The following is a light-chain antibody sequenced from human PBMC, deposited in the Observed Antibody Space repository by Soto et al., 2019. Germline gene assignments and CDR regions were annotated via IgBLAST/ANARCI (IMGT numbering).Light chain of an antibody. V-gene: IGKV3-15*01. Sequence: EIVMTQSPATLSVSPGGRATLSCRASQSISGTLAWYQQKPGQAPRLLIHGTSTRAPGFPARFSGSGSGTDFTLTISSLQSEDFAVCYCQQYNDWPWTFGQGTKVEIK. CDR3: QQYNDWPWT. CDR2: GTS. CDR1: QSISGT. J-gene: IGKJ1*01.